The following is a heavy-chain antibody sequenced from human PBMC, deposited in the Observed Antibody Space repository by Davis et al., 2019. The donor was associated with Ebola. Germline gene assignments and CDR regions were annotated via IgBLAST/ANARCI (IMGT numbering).Heavy chain of an antibody. V-gene: IGHV4-4*07. D-gene: IGHD4-17*01. Sequence: PSETLSLTCTVSGGSISSYYWSWIRQPAGKGLEWIGRIYTSGSTNYNPSLKSRVTMSVDTSKNQFSLKLSSVTAADTAVYYCARDLSGEVPYYYYYMDVWGKGTTVTVSS. J-gene: IGHJ6*03. CDR2: IYTSGST. CDR3: ARDLSGEVPYYYYYMDV. CDR1: GGSISSYY.